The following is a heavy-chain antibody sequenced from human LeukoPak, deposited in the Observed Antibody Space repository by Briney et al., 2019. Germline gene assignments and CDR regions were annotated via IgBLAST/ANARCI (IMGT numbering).Heavy chain of an antibody. CDR1: GGSISSYY. Sequence: SATLSLTCTVSGGSISSYYWSWIRQSPGKGLEWMGFINYSESTTYNPSLQSGVTISVDTSKNQFSLKLTSVPASDTAVDYCAGEKNGTSCYAYWGQGTLVTVSS. CDR2: INYSEST. CDR3: AGEKNGTSCYAY. D-gene: IGHD2-2*01. J-gene: IGHJ4*02. V-gene: IGHV4-59*01.